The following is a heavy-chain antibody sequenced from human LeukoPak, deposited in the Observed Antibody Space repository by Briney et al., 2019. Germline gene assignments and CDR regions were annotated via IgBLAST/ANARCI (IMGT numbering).Heavy chain of an antibody. CDR1: GGSLSDHY. CDR2: VYYSGST. CDR3: AGAAYYYDSSGAFDP. V-gene: IGHV4-59*11. D-gene: IGHD3-22*01. Sequence: SETLSLTCSVSGGSLSDHYWSWIRQPPGKGLEWIGYVYYSGSTKYNPSLKSRVTISVDTSKNQFSLKLSSVTAADTAVYYCAGAAYYYDSSGAFDPWGQGTLVTVSS. J-gene: IGHJ5*02.